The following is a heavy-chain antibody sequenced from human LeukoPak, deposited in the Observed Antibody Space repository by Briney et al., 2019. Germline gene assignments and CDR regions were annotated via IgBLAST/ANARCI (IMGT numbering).Heavy chain of an antibody. CDR1: GGSISNTNW. CDR2: ISLTGLT. Sequence: SETLSLTCGVSGGSISNTNWWSWVRQPPGQGLEWIGEISLTGLTHYNPSLESRVTVSLDKSKNQLSLNLTSVTATDTAVYYCSRENGAFSPFGYWGQGTLVTVLS. D-gene: IGHD2-8*01. CDR3: SRENGAFSPFGY. J-gene: IGHJ4*02. V-gene: IGHV4-4*02.